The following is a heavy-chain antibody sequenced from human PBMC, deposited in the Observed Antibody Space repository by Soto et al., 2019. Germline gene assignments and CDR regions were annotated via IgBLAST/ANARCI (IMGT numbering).Heavy chain of an antibody. J-gene: IGHJ6*02. CDR2: TYYRSKWYN. CDR3: ASDSSSYGSWSGYYHGLGDYYYGMDV. Sequence: PSQTLSLPCALSGDRVSSNSAAWNWIRQSRSRGLEWLGRTYYRSKWYNDYSVSVKSRITINPDTSKNQFSLQLNSVTPEDTAVYYCASDSSSYGSWSGYYHGLGDYYYGMDVWGQGTTVTVSS. CDR1: GDRVSSNSAA. V-gene: IGHV6-1*01. D-gene: IGHD3-3*01.